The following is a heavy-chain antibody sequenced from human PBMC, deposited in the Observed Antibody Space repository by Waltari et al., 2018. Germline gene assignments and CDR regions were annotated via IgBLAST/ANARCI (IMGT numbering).Heavy chain of an antibody. V-gene: IGHV3-30*02. CDR2: IRDDGSNK. CDR1: GFTFSSYG. D-gene: IGHD6-13*01. Sequence: QVQLVESGGGVVQPGGSLRLACAASGFTFSSYGMHWVRQAPGKGRGGVAFIRDDGSNKDYADAVKGRFTISRDNSKNTLYLQMNSLRAEDTAVYYCAKDQAAAAGFDYWGQGTLVTVSS. J-gene: IGHJ4*02. CDR3: AKDQAAAAGFDY.